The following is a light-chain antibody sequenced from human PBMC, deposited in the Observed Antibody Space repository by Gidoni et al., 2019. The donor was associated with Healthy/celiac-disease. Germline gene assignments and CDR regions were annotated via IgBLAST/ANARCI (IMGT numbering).Light chain of an antibody. CDR3: QSYDSSNWV. CDR2: EDN. J-gene: IGLJ3*02. CDR1: SGSIASNY. Sequence: FMLTQPHYVSESPGKTVTISCNRSSGSIASNYVQWYQQRPGSAPTTVIYEDNQRPSGVPDRFSGSIDSSSNSASLTISGLKTEDEADYYCQSYDSSNWVFGGGTKLTVL. V-gene: IGLV6-57*04.